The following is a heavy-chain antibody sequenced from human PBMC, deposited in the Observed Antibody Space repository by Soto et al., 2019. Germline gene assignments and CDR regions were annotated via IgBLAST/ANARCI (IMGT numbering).Heavy chain of an antibody. V-gene: IGHV4-59*08. J-gene: IGHJ6*03. CDR1: GGSISSYY. CDR2: IYYSGST. Sequence: SETLSLSCTVSGGSISSYYWSWIRQPPGKGLEWIGYIYYSGSTNYNPSLKSRVTISVDTSKNQFSLKLSSVTAADTAVYYCARRSEVRLRHYYYYMHVSGKGTTVSVSS. CDR3: ARRSEVRLRHYYYYMHV.